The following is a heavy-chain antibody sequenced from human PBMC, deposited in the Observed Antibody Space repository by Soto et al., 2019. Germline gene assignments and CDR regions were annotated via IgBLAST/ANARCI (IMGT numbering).Heavy chain of an antibody. J-gene: IGHJ3*02. CDR2: ISSSSSYI. D-gene: IGHD4-17*01. Sequence: EVQLVESGGGLVKPGGSLRLSCAASGFTFSSYSMNWVRQAPGKGLEWVSSISSSSSYIYYADSVKGRFTISRDNAKNSMYLTMNSVSAEDTAVYYCAREVQRGESGDLTTGACDIWGEGIKVAVSS. CDR3: AREVQRGESGDLTTGACDI. CDR1: GFTFSSYS. V-gene: IGHV3-21*01.